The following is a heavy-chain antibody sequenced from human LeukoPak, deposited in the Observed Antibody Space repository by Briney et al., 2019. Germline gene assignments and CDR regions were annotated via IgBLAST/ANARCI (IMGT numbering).Heavy chain of an antibody. D-gene: IGHD6-6*01. Sequence: GASVKVSCKASGGTFSSYAISWVRQAPGQGLEWMGRIIPILGIANYAQKFQGRVTITADKSTSTAYMELSSLRSEDTAAYYCARFSSSYHDYWGQGTLVTVSS. CDR3: ARFSSSYHDY. CDR2: IIPILGIA. CDR1: GGTFSSYA. J-gene: IGHJ4*02. V-gene: IGHV1-69*04.